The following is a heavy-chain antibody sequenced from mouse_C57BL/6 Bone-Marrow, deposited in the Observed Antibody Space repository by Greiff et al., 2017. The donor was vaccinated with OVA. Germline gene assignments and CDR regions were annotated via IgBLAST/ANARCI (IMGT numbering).Heavy chain of an antibody. Sequence: VQLQQSGAELVKPGASVKLSCKASGYTFTEYTIHWVKQRSGQGLEWIGWFYPGSGSIKYNEKFKDKATLTADKSSSTVYMELSRLTSEDSAVYCCARHEGGFITTDWYFDVWGTGTTVTVSS. CDR3: ARHEGGFITTDWYFDV. CDR2: FYPGSGSI. D-gene: IGHD1-1*01. V-gene: IGHV1-62-2*01. J-gene: IGHJ1*03. CDR1: GYTFTEYT.